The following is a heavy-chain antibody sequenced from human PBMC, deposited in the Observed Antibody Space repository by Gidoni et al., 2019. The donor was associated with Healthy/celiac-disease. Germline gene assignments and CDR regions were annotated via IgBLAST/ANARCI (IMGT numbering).Heavy chain of an antibody. CDR2: ISGSGGST. Sequence: EVQLLESGGGLVQPGGSRGLSGAAAGFTFSSYPMSWVRQAPGKGLGWVSAISGSGGSTYYADSVKGRFTISRDNSKNTLYLQMNSLRAEDTAVYYCAKDRLFSSPPSYMDVWGKGTTVTVSS. CDR3: AKDRLFSSPPSYMDV. J-gene: IGHJ6*03. D-gene: IGHD6-6*01. CDR1: GFTFSSYP. V-gene: IGHV3-23*01.